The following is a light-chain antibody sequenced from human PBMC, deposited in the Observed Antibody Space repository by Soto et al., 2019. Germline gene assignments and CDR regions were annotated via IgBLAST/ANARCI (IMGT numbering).Light chain of an antibody. CDR3: QQSYSTLLIT. CDR1: QAINTY. V-gene: IGKV1-39*01. Sequence: DIQMTLSPSFLSASVGDRVTISCRASQAINTYLNWYQQKPGKAPKLLIYGTSDLQNGVPSRFSGGGSGTDFTLTISSLQPEDFATYYCQQSYSTLLITFGQGTRLEV. J-gene: IGKJ5*01. CDR2: GTS.